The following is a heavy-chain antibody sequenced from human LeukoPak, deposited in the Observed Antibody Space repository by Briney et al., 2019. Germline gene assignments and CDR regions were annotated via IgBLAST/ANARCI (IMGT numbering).Heavy chain of an antibody. CDR3: AREGYCSSTSCPPDYYYGMDV. V-gene: IGHV4-4*07. CDR1: GGSISSYY. D-gene: IGHD2-2*01. CDR2: IYTSGST. J-gene: IGHJ6*02. Sequence: PSETLSLTCTVSGGSISSYYWSWIRQPAGKGLEWIGRIYTSGSTNYNPSLKSRVTMSVDTSKNQFSLKLSSVTAADTAVYYCAREGYCSSTSCPPDYYYGMDVWGQGTTVTVSS.